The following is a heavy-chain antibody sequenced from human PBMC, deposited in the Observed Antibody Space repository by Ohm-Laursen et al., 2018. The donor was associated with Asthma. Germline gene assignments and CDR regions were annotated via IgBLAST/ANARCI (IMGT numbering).Heavy chain of an antibody. D-gene: IGHD3-10*01. J-gene: IGHJ6*02. CDR3: ASTIGDLGYYYGMDV. CDR1: GFTVSSNY. CDR2: IYSGGST. Sequence: GSLRLSCTASGFTVSSNYMSWVRQAPGKGLEWVSVIYSGGSTYYADSVKGRFTISRDNSKNTLYLQMNSLRAEDTAVYYCASTIGDLGYYYGMDVWGQGTTVTVSS. V-gene: IGHV3-53*01.